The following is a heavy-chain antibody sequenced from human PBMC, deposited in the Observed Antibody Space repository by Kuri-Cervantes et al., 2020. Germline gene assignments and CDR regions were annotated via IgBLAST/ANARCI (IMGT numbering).Heavy chain of an antibody. D-gene: IGHD6-13*01. CDR3: AGLYSSRRFDY. CDR1: GYSISSGYH. Sequence: SETLSLTCAVSGYSISSGYHWGWIRQPPGKGLEWIGSIYHSGSTYYNPSLKSRVTISVDTSKNQFSLKLSSVTAADTAVYYCAGLYSSRRFDYWGQGTLVTVSS. J-gene: IGHJ4*02. V-gene: IGHV4-38-2*01. CDR2: IYHSGST.